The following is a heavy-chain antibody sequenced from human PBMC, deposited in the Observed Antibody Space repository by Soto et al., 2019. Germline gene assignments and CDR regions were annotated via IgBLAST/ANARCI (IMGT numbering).Heavy chain of an antibody. CDR3: ARRAETNGWNGFGADKYYFDF. CDR1: GYTFNTYG. J-gene: IGHJ4*02. Sequence: ASVKVSCKTSGYTFNTYGIYWARQATGQGLEWMGWMNPNTGDSSYAQKFQGRVTMTSDTSITTAHMELSSLRSEDTAVYYCARRAETNGWNGFGADKYYFDFWGQGTLVTVSS. V-gene: IGHV1-8*02. D-gene: IGHD1-1*01. CDR2: MNPNTGDS.